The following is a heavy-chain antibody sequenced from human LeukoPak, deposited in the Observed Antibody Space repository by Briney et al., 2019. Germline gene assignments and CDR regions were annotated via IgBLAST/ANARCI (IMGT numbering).Heavy chain of an antibody. CDR3: ARDRTAAHYSDY. Sequence: GGSLRLSCAASGFTFSSYAMSWVRQAPGKGLEWVSAISGSGGSTYYADSVKGRFTISRDNSKSTLFLQMNSLTAEDTGVYYCARDRTAAHYSDYWGQGALVTVSS. CDR1: GFTFSSYA. V-gene: IGHV3-23*01. CDR2: ISGSGGST. J-gene: IGHJ4*02.